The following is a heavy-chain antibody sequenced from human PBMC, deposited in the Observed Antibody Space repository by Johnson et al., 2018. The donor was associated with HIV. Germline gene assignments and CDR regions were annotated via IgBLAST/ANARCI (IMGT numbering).Heavy chain of an antibody. CDR2: ISYDGSEK. V-gene: IGHV3-30*04. CDR1: GFTFGSYA. CDR3: AKDESDAFEI. J-gene: IGHJ3*02. Sequence: QMQLVESGGGVVQPGRSLRLSCEASGFTFGSYAMHWVRQAPGKGLEWVAVISYDGSEKYYADSVKGRFTISRDISNNTLHLQMNSLRAGDTAVYYWAKDESDAFEIWGQGTMVTVSS.